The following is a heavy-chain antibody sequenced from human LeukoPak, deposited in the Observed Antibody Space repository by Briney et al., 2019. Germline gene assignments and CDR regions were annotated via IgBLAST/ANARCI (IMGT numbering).Heavy chain of an antibody. CDR1: GGSISSGSHY. CDR2: IYTSGNT. Sequence: SETLSLTCTVSGGSISSGSHYWSWIRQPAGKGLEWIGRIYTSGNTNYNPSLKSRVTISLDTSKNQFSLTLSSETAADTAVYYCAGEVGGSWFDPWGLGTLVTVSS. V-gene: IGHV4-61*02. J-gene: IGHJ5*02. D-gene: IGHD1-26*01. CDR3: AGEVGGSWFDP.